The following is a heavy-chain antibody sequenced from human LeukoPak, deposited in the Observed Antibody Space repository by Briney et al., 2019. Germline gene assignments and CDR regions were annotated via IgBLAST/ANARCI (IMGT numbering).Heavy chain of an antibody. CDR1: GFTFSSYA. Sequence: PGRSLRLSCAASGFTFSSYAMSWVRQAPGKGLEWVSAISGSGGSTYYADSVKGRFTISRDNSKNTLYLQMNSLRAEDTAVYYCAKSAFRGSGSYYSNFDYWGQGTLVTVSS. V-gene: IGHV3-23*01. J-gene: IGHJ4*02. CDR2: ISGSGGST. D-gene: IGHD3-10*01. CDR3: AKSAFRGSGSYYSNFDY.